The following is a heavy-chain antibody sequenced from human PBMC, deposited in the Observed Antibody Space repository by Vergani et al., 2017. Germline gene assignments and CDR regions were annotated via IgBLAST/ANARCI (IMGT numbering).Heavy chain of an antibody. Sequence: QVQLQQWGAGLLKPSETLSLTCAVYGGSFSGYYWSWIRQPPGKGLEWIGEINHSGSTNYNPSLKSRVTISVDTSKNQFSLKLSSVTAADTAVYYCTRVTPMMAAFDIWGQGTMVTVSS. CDR1: GGSFSGYY. CDR3: TRVTPMMAAFDI. V-gene: IGHV4-34*01. D-gene: IGHD5-24*01. J-gene: IGHJ3*02. CDR2: INHSGST.